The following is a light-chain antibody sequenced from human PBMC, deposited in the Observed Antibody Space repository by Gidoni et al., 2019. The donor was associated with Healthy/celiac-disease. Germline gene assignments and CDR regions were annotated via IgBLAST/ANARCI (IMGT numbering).Light chain of an antibody. CDR2: RNN. J-gene: IGLJ3*02. CDR3: AAWDDSLSGHWV. Sequence: QSVLPQPPSASGTPGQRVTISCSGSSSNIGSNYVYWYQQLPGTAPKLLIYRNNQRPPGVPDRFSGSKSGTSASLAISGLRSEDEADYYCAAWDDSLSGHWVFGGGTKLTVL. CDR1: SSNIGSNY. V-gene: IGLV1-47*01.